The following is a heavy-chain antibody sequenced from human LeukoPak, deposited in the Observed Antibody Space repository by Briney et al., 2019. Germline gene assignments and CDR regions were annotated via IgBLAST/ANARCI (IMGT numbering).Heavy chain of an antibody. CDR2: IYTSGST. Sequence: SETLSLTCTVSGGSISSYYWSWVPQPAGKGLEWIGRIYTSGSTNYNPSLKSRVTISVDKSKNQFSLTLSSVTAADTAVYYCAREGDAFDIWGQGTMVTVSS. CDR1: GGSISSYY. CDR3: AREGDAFDI. V-gene: IGHV4-4*07. J-gene: IGHJ3*02.